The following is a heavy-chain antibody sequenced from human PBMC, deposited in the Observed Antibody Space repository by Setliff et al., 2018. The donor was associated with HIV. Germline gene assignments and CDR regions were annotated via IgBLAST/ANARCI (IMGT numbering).Heavy chain of an antibody. V-gene: IGHV1-46*01. D-gene: IGHD3-22*01. CDR1: GYTFIDYY. CDR2: INPSGGST. J-gene: IGHJ5*02. CDR3: AKDDRYYYDTSGSPSNWFDP. Sequence: VASVKVSCKASGYTFIDYYMHWVRQAPGQGLEWMGMINPSGGSTSYAQNFQGRVTMTRDTSTHTVYMELTSLRSDDTAVYYCAKDDRYYYDTSGSPSNWFDPWGQGTLVTVSS.